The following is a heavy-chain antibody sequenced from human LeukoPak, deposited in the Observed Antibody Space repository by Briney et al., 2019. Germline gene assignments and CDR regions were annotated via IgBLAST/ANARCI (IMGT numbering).Heavy chain of an antibody. CDR2: IYYSGST. Sequence: SQTLSLTCTVSGGPISSGDYYWSWIRQPPGKGLEWIGYIYYSGSTYYNPSLKSRVTISVDTSKNQFSLKLSSVTAADTAVYYCARATDSDAFDIWGQGTMVTVSS. CDR1: GGPISSGDYY. V-gene: IGHV4-30-4*01. D-gene: IGHD1-1*01. J-gene: IGHJ3*02. CDR3: ARATDSDAFDI.